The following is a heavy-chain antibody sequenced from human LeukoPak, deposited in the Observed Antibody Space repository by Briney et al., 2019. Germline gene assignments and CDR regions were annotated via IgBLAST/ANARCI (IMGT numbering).Heavy chain of an antibody. CDR2: IWYDGSNK. J-gene: IGHJ4*02. CDR1: GFTFSSYG. Sequence: GGSLRLSCAASGFTFSSYGMPWVRQAPGKGLEWVAVIWYDGSNKYYADSVKGRFTISRDNSKNTLYLQMNSLRAEDTAVYYCARDRTNYGDYGVFDYWGQGTLVTVSS. V-gene: IGHV3-33*01. D-gene: IGHD4-17*01. CDR3: ARDRTNYGDYGVFDY.